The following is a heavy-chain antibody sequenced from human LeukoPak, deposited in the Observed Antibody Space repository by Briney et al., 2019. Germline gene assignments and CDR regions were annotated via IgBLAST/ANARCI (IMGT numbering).Heavy chain of an antibody. Sequence: GGSLRLSCAASGFTFSSYSMNWVRQAPGKGLEWVSSISSSSSYIYYADSVKGRFTISRDNAKNSLYLQMNSLRAEDTAVYSCARDKVQSIAVAGPGDYWGQGTLVTVSS. D-gene: IGHD6-19*01. J-gene: IGHJ4*02. V-gene: IGHV3-21*01. CDR1: GFTFSSYS. CDR3: ARDKVQSIAVAGPGDY. CDR2: ISSSSSYI.